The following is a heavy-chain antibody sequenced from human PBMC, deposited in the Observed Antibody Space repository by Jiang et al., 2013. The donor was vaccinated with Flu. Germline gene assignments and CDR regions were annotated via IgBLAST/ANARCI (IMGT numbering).Heavy chain of an antibody. CDR2: INTNTGNP. D-gene: IGHD6-19*01. CDR1: GYTFTTYA. V-gene: IGHV7-4-1*02. CDR3: ARAGRAGSSGWYDYFEY. J-gene: IGHJ4*02. Sequence: SVKVSCKPSGYTFTTYAVNWVRQAPGRGLEWMGWINTNTGNPKYGQGFTGRFVFSLDTSVSTAYLEISGLQAEDTAVYYCARAGRAGSSGWYDYFEYWAREPWSPSP.